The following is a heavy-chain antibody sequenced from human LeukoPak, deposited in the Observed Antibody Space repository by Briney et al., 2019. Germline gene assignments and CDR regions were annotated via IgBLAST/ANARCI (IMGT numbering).Heavy chain of an antibody. Sequence: GGSLRLSCAASGVTFRIYAMCWVGQAPGKGREWVASVSGSGGGTYYADSVKGRFAISRDNSKNTLYLQMNSLRAEDTAVYYCAKPAYCGGDCSTFYFDYWGQGALVTVSS. CDR2: VSGSGGGT. CDR3: AKPAYCGGDCSTFYFDY. D-gene: IGHD2-21*02. V-gene: IGHV3-23*01. J-gene: IGHJ4*02. CDR1: GVTFRIYA.